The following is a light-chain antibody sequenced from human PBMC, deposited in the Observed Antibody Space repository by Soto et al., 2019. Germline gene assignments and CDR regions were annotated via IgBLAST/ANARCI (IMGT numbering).Light chain of an antibody. Sequence: DIQMTQSPSSVAASVGDRVTITCRASQAIDSWLAWYQQKPGEAPKLLIYAASSLQSGVPSRFSGSGSGTDFTLTISSLQPEDFATYYCQQSYSNPITFGQGTRLEI. CDR3: QQSYSNPIT. V-gene: IGKV1-12*01. CDR1: QAIDSW. CDR2: AAS. J-gene: IGKJ5*01.